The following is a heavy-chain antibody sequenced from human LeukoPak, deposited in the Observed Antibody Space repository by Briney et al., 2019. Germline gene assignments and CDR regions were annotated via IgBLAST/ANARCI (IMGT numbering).Heavy chain of an antibody. Sequence: SGTLSLTCTVSGASISSYYWSWFRRPPGKGLEWIAYIFPSGSITFNPSLKSRVSIPVAGSKNNFSLDLSSVTAADTAVYYCARRRDETATAVGYYHMYVRGKGTTVTVS. CDR1: GASISSYY. CDR3: ARRRDETATAVGYYHMYV. D-gene: IGHD3-22*01. J-gene: IGHJ6*03. CDR2: IFPSGSI. V-gene: IGHV4-4*09.